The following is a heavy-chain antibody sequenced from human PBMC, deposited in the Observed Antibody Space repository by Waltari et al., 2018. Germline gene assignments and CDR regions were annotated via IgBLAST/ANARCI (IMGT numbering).Heavy chain of an antibody. V-gene: IGHV3-7*01. CDR1: GLPLSREW. D-gene: IGHD3-22*01. CDR3: ARDQWFAFDI. Sequence: EVQLVESVGGLVQPGGSLRLCCAASGLPLSREWMGWVRQAPGKGPEWVANIMTDGSEEYYVDSVRGRFTISRDNAKNSLYLQMNSLRPEDTAVYYCARDQWFAFDIWGHGTMVTVSS. J-gene: IGHJ3*02. CDR2: IMTDGSEE.